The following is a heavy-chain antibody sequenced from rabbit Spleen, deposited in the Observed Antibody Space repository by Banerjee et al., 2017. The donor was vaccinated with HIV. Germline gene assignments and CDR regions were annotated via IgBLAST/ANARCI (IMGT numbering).Heavy chain of an antibody. D-gene: IGHD7-1*01. J-gene: IGHJ4*01. V-gene: IGHV1S40*01. Sequence: QTLEESGGGLVKPGASLTLTCTASGFDLSDYYYIYWVRQAPGKGLEWIGCIYTGGSGGIYYTSWAEGRFTISKTSSTTVTLQMTSLTATDTATYFCGRSSYAGYAGYGYGSNLWGPGTLVTVS. CDR1: GFDLSDYYY. CDR2: IYTGGSGGI. CDR3: GRSSYAGYAGYGYGSNL.